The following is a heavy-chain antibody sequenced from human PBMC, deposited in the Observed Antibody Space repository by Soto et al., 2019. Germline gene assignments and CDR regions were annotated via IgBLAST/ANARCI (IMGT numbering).Heavy chain of an antibody. V-gene: IGHV3-74*01. Sequence: EVQLVESGGGLVQPGGSLRLSCAASEFTFSNCWMHWVRQAPGKGLVWVSRINSDGTTTSYADSVKGRFTISRDNAKNTLYLQMDSLRAEDTAVYYCARAGYGLGYYRFDYWGQGALVTVSS. CDR1: EFTFSNCW. CDR2: INSDGTTT. J-gene: IGHJ4*02. CDR3: ARAGYGLGYYRFDY. D-gene: IGHD3-10*01.